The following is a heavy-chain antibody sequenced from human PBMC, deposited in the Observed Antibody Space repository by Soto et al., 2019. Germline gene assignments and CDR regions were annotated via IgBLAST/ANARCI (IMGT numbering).Heavy chain of an antibody. D-gene: IGHD1-26*01. CDR2: ISASGDST. CDR1: GFIFRTYS. Sequence: PGGSLRLSCAASGFIFRTYSMSWVRQAPGKGLEWVSSISASGDSTYYADSVKGRFTISRDNSKNTLYLQMNSLRAEDTAVFYCAKDLVRRYSVTYSSYFDYWGQGTLVTVSS. CDR3: AKDLVRRYSVTYSSYFDY. J-gene: IGHJ4*02. V-gene: IGHV3-23*01.